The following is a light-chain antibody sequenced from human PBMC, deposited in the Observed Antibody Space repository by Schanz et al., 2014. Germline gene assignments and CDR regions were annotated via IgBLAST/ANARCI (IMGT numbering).Light chain of an antibody. J-gene: IGKJ4*01. CDR1: QSVSSY. CDR3: LHYGASPLAT. CDR2: GAS. Sequence: DIVMTQSPATLSVSPGEGATLSCRASQSVSSYLAWYQQKPGQAPRVLIYGASIRASGIPDRFSGSGYGTDFSLTISRLEPEDLAVYYCLHYGASPLATFGGGTKVEIK. V-gene: IGKV3-20*01.